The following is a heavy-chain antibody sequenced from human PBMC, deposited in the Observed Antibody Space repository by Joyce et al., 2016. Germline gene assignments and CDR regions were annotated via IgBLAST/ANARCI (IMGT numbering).Heavy chain of an antibody. D-gene: IGHD7-27*01. CDR3: ARGPRSNWGLVWFDP. Sequence: QVQLQQWGAGLLKPSETLSLTCAVYGGSFSGYYWSLIRQPPGKGLEWIGEIKHSGSTNYNPSLKSRVTISVDTSKNQFSLKLSSVTAADTAVYYCARGPRSNWGLVWFDPWGQGTLVTVSS. V-gene: IGHV4-34*01. CDR1: GGSFSGYY. J-gene: IGHJ5*02. CDR2: IKHSGST.